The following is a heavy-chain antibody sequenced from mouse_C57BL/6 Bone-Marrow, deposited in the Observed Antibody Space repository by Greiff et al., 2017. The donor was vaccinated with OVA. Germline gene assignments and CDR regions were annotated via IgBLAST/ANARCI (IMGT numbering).Heavy chain of an antibody. D-gene: IGHD4-1*01. CDR1: GYTFTSYW. J-gene: IGHJ3*01. CDR2: IDPSDSYT. V-gene: IGHV1-50*01. CDR3: DSWDFAY. Sequence: VQLQQPGAELVKPWASVRLSCKASGYTFTSYWIQWVKQRPGQDLEWIGEIDPSDSYTNYNQKFKGKATLTVDTSSSTAYMQLSSLTSEDSAVYYCDSWDFAYWGQGTLVTVSA.